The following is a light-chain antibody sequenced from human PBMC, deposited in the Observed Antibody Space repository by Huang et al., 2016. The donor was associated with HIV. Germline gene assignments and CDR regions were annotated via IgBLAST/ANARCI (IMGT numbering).Light chain of an antibody. CDR3: QHSDGLSPLT. Sequence: AIRMTQSPSSLSASTGDKVTITCRASQDIGASLAWYEHRPGKAPVLLSFDACKLQRGVPSRLTGSGSRTVYTLTIACLQVEDVATYYCQHSDGLSPLTFGGGTKVDI. CDR1: QDIGAS. V-gene: IGKV1-8*01. J-gene: IGKJ4*01. CDR2: DAC.